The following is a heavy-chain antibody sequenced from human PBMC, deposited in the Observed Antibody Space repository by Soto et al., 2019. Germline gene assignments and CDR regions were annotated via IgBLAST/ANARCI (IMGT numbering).Heavy chain of an antibody. J-gene: IGHJ5*02. CDR1: GFTFSSYW. CDR3: AREDTAMVIGSDWFDP. Sequence: GGSLRLSCAASGFTFSSYWMSWVRQAPGKGLEWVANIKQDGSEKYYVDSVKGRFTISRDNAKNSLYLQMNSLRAEDTAVYYCAREDTAMVIGSDWFDPWGQGTLVTVSS. V-gene: IGHV3-7*01. CDR2: IKQDGSEK. D-gene: IGHD5-18*01.